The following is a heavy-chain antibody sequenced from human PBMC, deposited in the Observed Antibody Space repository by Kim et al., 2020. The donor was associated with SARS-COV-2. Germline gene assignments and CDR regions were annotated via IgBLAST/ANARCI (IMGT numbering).Heavy chain of an antibody. CDR3: ARVSGYDTEAVDY. J-gene: IGHJ4*02. Sequence: NGAQKCQGRVTITADESTSTAYMELSSLRSEDTAVYYCARVSGYDTEAVDYWGQGTLVTVSS. D-gene: IGHD5-12*01. V-gene: IGHV1-69*01.